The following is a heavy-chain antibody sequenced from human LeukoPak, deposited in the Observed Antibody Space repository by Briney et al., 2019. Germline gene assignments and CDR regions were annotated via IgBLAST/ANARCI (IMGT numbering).Heavy chain of an antibody. J-gene: IGHJ4*02. CDR1: RFTFSDYW. D-gene: IGHD3-10*01. CDR3: ARLMVRGVIRPSDY. CDR2: IKQDGSEK. Sequence: GGSLRLSCAASRFTFSDYWMSWVRQAPGKGLEWVANIKQDGSEKYYVDSVKGRFTISRDNAKNSLYLQMNSLRAEDTAVYYCARLMVRGVIRPSDYWGQGTLVTVSS. V-gene: IGHV3-7*01.